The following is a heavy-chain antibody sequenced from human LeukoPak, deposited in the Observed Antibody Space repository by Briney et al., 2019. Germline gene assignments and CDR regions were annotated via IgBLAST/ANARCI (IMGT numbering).Heavy chain of an antibody. CDR3: ARTRGLLDY. CDR2: INHSGST. CDR1: GGSISSYY. V-gene: IGHV4-34*01. Sequence: KPSETLSLTCTVSGGSISSYYWSWIRQPPGKGLEWIGEINHSGSTNYNPSLKSRVTISVDTSKNQFSLKLSSVTAADTAVYYCARTRGLLDYWGQGTLVTVSS. J-gene: IGHJ4*02. D-gene: IGHD5-12*01.